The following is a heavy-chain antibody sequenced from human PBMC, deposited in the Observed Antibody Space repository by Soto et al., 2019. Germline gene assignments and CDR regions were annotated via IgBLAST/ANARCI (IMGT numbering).Heavy chain of an antibody. CDR3: AKELTQRISQDIDH. Sequence: CRRLACAAAGFTGRSYGMRWVRQAPGKWLEWGAVMSYDGSTKYYADSVKGRFTISRENSKNTLYPHMNSLRNEDTALSYCAKELTQRISQDIDHWGQGP. CDR1: GFTGRSYG. CDR2: MSYDGSTK. V-gene: IGHV3-30*18. D-gene: IGHD2-15*01. J-gene: IGHJ4*01.